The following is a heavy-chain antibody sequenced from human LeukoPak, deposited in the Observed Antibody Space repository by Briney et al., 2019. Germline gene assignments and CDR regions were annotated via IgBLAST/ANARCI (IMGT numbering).Heavy chain of an antibody. CDR2: IGSNGGST. CDR1: GFTFSSYA. CDR3: ASPVAIVGATRAEYFQH. J-gene: IGHJ1*01. V-gene: IGHV3-64*01. D-gene: IGHD1-26*01. Sequence: GGSLRLSCAASGFTFSSYAMHWVRQAPGKGLEYVSAIGSNGGSTYYANSVKGRFTISRDNSKNTLYLQMGSLRAEDMAVYYCASPVAIVGATRAEYFQHWGQGTLVTVSS.